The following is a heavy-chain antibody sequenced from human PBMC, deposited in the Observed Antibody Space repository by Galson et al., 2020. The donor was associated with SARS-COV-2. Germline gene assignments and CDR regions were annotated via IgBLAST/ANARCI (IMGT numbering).Heavy chain of an antibody. CDR3: ARGGYYYDSSGYPFDY. Sequence: GGSLRLSCAASGFTFSSFSMNWVRQAPGKGLEWFSSISSISSYIYYADSVKGRFTISRDNAKNSLYLQMNSLRAEDTAVYYCARGGYYYDSSGYPFDYWGQGALVTVSS. J-gene: IGHJ4*02. D-gene: IGHD3-22*01. CDR2: ISSISSYI. V-gene: IGHV3-21*01. CDR1: GFTFSSFS.